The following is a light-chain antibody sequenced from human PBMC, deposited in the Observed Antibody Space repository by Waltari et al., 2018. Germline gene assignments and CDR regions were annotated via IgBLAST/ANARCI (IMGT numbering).Light chain of an antibody. CDR1: SHNVGSYA. J-gene: IGLJ3*02. CDR2: GNS. V-gene: IGLV1-44*01. Sequence: QSALTQEASVSGTVGQKVTLSCAGNSHNVGSYAVGWDQQLSHGAPKIVILGNSLPSGIPYRFSGSKSRTTASLTISGLQPDDEADYYCSTWDYSLSAHVFGGGTKLTVL. CDR3: STWDYSLSAHV.